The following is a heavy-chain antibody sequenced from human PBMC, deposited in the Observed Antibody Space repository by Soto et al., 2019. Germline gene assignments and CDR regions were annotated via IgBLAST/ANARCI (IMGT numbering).Heavy chain of an antibody. CDR1: GGSFSGYY. Sequence: SETLSLTCAVYGGSFSGYYWSWVRQPPGKGLEWLGGINHSGSTNYNPCLKSRGTISVDTANNQFSLNLSSGSAADTAGYYCARARIAAAGTYYHYYYGMDVWGQGTAVTVSS. D-gene: IGHD6-13*01. CDR3: ARARIAAAGTYYHYYYGMDV. V-gene: IGHV4-34*01. J-gene: IGHJ6*02. CDR2: INHSGST.